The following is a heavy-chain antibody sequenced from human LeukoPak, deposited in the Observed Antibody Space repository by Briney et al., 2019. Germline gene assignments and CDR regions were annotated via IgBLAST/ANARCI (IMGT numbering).Heavy chain of an antibody. CDR3: ARDHTGTGEGFDY. Sequence: GGSLRLSCEASGFTFSSYSMNWVRQAPGKGLEWVSSISSRSSYIRYADSIMGRFTISRDNAKNFLYPQMNSLRAEDTAIYYSARDHTGTGEGFDYWGQGTLVTVSS. CDR1: GFTFSSYS. D-gene: IGHD2-8*02. CDR2: ISSRSSYI. V-gene: IGHV3-21*01. J-gene: IGHJ4*02.